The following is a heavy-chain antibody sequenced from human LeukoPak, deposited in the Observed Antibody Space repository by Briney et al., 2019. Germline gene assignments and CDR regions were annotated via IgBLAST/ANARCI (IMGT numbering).Heavy chain of an antibody. Sequence: PSETLSLTCTVSGYSISSGYYWGWIRQPPGKGLDWIGSIYHSGSTYYNPSLKSRVTISVDTSKSQFSLKLSSVTAADTAVYFCARGPYSYDSSGAFDIWGQGTMVTVSS. CDR2: IYHSGST. CDR3: ARGPYSYDSSGAFDI. J-gene: IGHJ3*02. CDR1: GYSISSGYY. D-gene: IGHD3-22*01. V-gene: IGHV4-38-2*02.